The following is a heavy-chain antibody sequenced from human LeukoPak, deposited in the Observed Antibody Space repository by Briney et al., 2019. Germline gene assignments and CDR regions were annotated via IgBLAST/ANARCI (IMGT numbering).Heavy chain of an antibody. CDR3: ARLHDYGDSIDY. D-gene: IGHD4-17*01. V-gene: IGHV1-18*01. Sequence: DSVKVSCKASGYTFTSYVISWVRQAPGQGLEWMGWISAYNGNTNYAQKLQGRVTMTTDTSTSTAYMGLRSLMSDDTAGYYCARLHDYGDSIDYWGQGTLVTVSS. J-gene: IGHJ4*02. CDR2: ISAYNGNT. CDR1: GYTFTSYV.